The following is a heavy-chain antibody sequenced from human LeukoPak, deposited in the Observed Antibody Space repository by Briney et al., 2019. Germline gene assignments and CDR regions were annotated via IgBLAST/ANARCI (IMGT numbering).Heavy chain of an antibody. D-gene: IGHD3-16*01. CDR2: INPNSGGT. Sequence: ASVKVSCKASGYTFTGYYMHWVRQAHGQGLEWMGWINPNSGGTNYAQKCQGRVTINRDTSISTAYMELSRLRSDDKAVYYCARDFFMITFGGVINDAFDIWGQGTMVTVSS. CDR1: GYTFTGYY. J-gene: IGHJ3*02. V-gene: IGHV1-2*02. CDR3: ARDFFMITFGGVINDAFDI.